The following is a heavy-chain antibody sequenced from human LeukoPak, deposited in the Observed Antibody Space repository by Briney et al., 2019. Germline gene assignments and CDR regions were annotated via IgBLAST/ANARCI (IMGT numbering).Heavy chain of an antibody. D-gene: IGHD3-3*01. V-gene: IGHV3-30*03. CDR1: KFTFSNYG. CDR3: ARAPHYDPPID. CDR2: VSSDGGTK. J-gene: IGHJ4*02. Sequence: GGSLRLSCTASKFTFSNYGMQWVRQAPGKGLEWVAVVSSDGGTKYYADSVKGRFTISRDNSKNTLYLQMNSLRAEDTAVYYCARAPHYDPPIDWGQGSLVTVSS.